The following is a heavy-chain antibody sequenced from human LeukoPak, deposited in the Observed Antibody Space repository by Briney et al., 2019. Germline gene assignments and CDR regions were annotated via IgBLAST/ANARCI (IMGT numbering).Heavy chain of an antibody. J-gene: IGHJ4*02. CDR2: IRYDGSNK. CDR3: AKDRGWELRYFDY. V-gene: IGHV3-30*02. Sequence: GGSLRLSCAASGFTFSNYGMHWVRQAPGKGLEWVAFIRYDGSNKYYADSVKGRFTISRDNSKNTLYLQMNSLRAEDSAVYYCAKDRGWELRYFDYWGQGTLVTVSS. D-gene: IGHD1-26*01. CDR1: GFTFSNYG.